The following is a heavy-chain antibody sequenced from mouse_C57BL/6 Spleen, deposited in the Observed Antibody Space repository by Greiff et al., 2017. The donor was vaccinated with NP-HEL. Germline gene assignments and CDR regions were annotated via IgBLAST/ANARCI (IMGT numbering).Heavy chain of an antibody. J-gene: IGHJ3*01. V-gene: IGHV1-69*01. Sequence: QVQLQQPGAELVMPGASVKLSCKASGYTFTSYWMHWVKQRPGQGLEWIGEIDPSDSYTNYNQKFKGKSTLTVDKSSSTAYMQLSSLTSEDSAVYYGARDDYREFADWGQGTLVTVSA. CDR1: GYTFTSYW. CDR2: IDPSDSYT. D-gene: IGHD2-4*01. CDR3: ARDDYREFAD.